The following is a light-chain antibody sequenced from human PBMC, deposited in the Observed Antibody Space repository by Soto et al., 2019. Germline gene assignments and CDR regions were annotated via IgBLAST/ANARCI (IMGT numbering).Light chain of an antibody. Sequence: LTQPASVSGSPGQSITISFTGTSGDIGSYNRVSWYQQHPGKAPKLIIYEVTDRPSGVSNRFSGSKSGNTASLTISGLQAEDEAEYYCSSYTNINTRACVFGTGTKVTVL. V-gene: IGLV2-14*01. CDR3: SSYTNINTRACV. J-gene: IGLJ1*01. CDR1: SGDIGSYNR. CDR2: EVT.